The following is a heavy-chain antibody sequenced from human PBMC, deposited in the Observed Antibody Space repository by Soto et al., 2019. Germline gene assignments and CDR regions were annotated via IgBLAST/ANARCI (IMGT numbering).Heavy chain of an antibody. CDR2: ISGSDGST. Sequence: EVQLLESGGGLVQPGGSLRLSCVAYGFGFSSYAMTWLRQAPGKGLEWVSVISGSDGSTYYADSVKGRFTISRDNSKNTLYLQMNSLRAEDTAVYYCAKDRERDAWYEEYWGQGTLVTVSS. V-gene: IGHV3-23*01. J-gene: IGHJ4*02. CDR3: AKDRERDAWYEEY. CDR1: GFGFSSYA. D-gene: IGHD6-13*01.